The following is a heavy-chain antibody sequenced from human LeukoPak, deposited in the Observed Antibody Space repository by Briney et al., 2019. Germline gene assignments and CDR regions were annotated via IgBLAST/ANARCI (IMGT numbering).Heavy chain of an antibody. CDR1: GFTFSNAL. CDR2: IKTKTDGGKT. CDR3: TADVFKSGYGDPQTFDY. Sequence: GGALRLSCATSGFTFSNALMNSGRQAPAKGLELVGRIKTKTDGGKTDYAAPVKGRFSMSRDDSKNTLYLQMNSLKTEDTAVYYCTADVFKSGYGDPQTFDYWGQGTLVTVSS. J-gene: IGHJ4*02. V-gene: IGHV3-15*01. D-gene: IGHD4-17*01.